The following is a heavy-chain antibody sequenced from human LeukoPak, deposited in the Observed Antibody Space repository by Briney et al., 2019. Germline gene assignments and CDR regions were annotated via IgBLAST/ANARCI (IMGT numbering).Heavy chain of an antibody. D-gene: IGHD6-19*01. Sequence: PSETLSLTCAVSGGSISSSNWWSWVRQPPGKGLEWIGEIYHSGSTNYNPSLKSRVTISVDKSKNQFSLKLSSVTAADTAVYYCARLDYSSGYYFDYWGQGTLATVSS. CDR1: GGSISSSNW. V-gene: IGHV4-4*02. CDR3: ARLDYSSGYYFDY. CDR2: IYHSGST. J-gene: IGHJ4*02.